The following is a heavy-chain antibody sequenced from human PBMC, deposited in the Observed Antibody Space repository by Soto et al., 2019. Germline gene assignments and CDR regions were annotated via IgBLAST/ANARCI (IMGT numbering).Heavy chain of an antibody. CDR2: ISASGDST. V-gene: IGHV3-23*01. J-gene: IGHJ6*03. D-gene: IGHD1-26*01. CDR1: EFTFSNYA. Sequence: EVHLLESGGGLAQPGGSLRLSCAASEFTFSNYAMKWVRQAPGKGLEWVSAISASGDSTYYADSVKGRFTISRDNSKNTLYLQLNSLRTEDTAVYFCAKGWDTYYFYYYMDVWGIGTTVTVSS. CDR3: AKGWDTYYFYYYMDV.